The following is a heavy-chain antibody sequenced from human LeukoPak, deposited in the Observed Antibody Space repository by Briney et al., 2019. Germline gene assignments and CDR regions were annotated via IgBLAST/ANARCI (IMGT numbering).Heavy chain of an antibody. J-gene: IGHJ4*02. V-gene: IGHV5-51*01. Sequence: GESLKISCEGSGYNFTNYWLGWLRQMPGKGLEWVGIIYPGDSDARYSPSFQGQVTISADKSISTAYLQWSSLKASDTATYYCAGWHTRLQGGQALDNWGQGTLVTVSS. CDR1: GYNFTNYW. D-gene: IGHD3-16*01. CDR2: IYPGDSDA. CDR3: AGWHTRLQGGQALDN.